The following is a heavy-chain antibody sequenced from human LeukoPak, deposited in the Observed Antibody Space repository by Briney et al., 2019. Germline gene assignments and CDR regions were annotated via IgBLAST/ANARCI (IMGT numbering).Heavy chain of an antibody. D-gene: IGHD6-19*01. CDR3: ARATSAWYGTYFDF. J-gene: IGHJ4*02. CDR2: IKQDGSEK. Sequence: PGGSLRLSCAASGFTFNAYWMTWVRQAPGKGLEWVANIKQDGSEKYYMDPVRGRFTISRDSAENSLHLQRASLRAEETAVYYWARATSAWYGTYFDFWGQGTLVTVTS. V-gene: IGHV3-7*04. CDR1: GFTFNAYW.